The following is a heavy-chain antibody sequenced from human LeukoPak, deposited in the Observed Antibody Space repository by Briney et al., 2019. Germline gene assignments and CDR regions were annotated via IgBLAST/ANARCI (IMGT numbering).Heavy chain of an antibody. CDR1: GYSFTSYW. CDR3: ARIGQRDYDFWSGRGDWFDP. D-gene: IGHD3-3*01. Sequence: GESLKISCKGSGYSFTSYWIGWVRQMPGKGLEWMGIIYPGDSDTRYSPSFQGQVTISADKSISTAYLQWSSLKASDTAMYYCARIGQRDYDFWSGRGDWFDPWGQGTLVTVSS. J-gene: IGHJ5*02. CDR2: IYPGDSDT. V-gene: IGHV5-51*01.